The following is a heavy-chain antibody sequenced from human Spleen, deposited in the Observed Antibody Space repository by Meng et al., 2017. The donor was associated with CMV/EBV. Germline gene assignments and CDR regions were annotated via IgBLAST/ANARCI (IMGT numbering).Heavy chain of an antibody. CDR1: GYTFTGYY. Sequence: ASVKVSCKASGYTFTGYYVHWVRQAPGQGLQWMGWINPDSGGTKYAQKFQGRVTMTRDTSISTAYMELSRLRSDDTAVYYCARGVKYCRGGGCYVPQIDYWGQGTLVTVSS. V-gene: IGHV1-2*02. J-gene: IGHJ4*02. D-gene: IGHD2-15*01. CDR2: INPDSGGT. CDR3: ARGVKYCRGGGCYVPQIDY.